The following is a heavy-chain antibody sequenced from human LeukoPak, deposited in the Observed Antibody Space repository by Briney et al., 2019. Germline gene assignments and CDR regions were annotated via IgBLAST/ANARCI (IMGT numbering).Heavy chain of an antibody. J-gene: IGHJ4*02. CDR2: ISGSGGST. CDR1: GFTFSTYA. Sequence: GGSLRLSCAASGFTFSTYAMSWVRQAPGKGLEWVSGISGSGGSTYYADSVKGRFTISRDNSKNTLYLQMNSLRAEDTAVYYCARDSPLEYYYDSSGYLGFDYWGQGTLVTVSS. V-gene: IGHV3-23*01. D-gene: IGHD3-22*01. CDR3: ARDSPLEYYYDSSGYLGFDY.